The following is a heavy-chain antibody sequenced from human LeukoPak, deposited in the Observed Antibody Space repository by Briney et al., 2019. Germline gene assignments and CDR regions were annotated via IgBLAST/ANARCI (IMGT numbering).Heavy chain of an antibody. V-gene: IGHV4-39*01. CDR3: ARPRSTVGRVFDY. CDR1: GGSISSSSYY. J-gene: IGHJ4*02. D-gene: IGHD1-26*01. Sequence: SETLSLTCTVSGGSISSSSYYWGWIRQPPGKGLEWIGSIYYSGSTYYNPSLKSRVTISIDTSKSQFSLKLSSVTAADTAVYYCARPRSTVGRVFDYWGQGTLVTVSS. CDR2: IYYSGST.